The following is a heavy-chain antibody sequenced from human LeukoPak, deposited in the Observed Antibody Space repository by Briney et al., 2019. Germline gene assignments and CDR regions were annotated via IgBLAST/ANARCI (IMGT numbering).Heavy chain of an antibody. CDR2: IWYDGSNK. V-gene: IGHV3-33*01. D-gene: IGHD2-15*01. J-gene: IGHJ4*02. CDR3: AREGEDPLDY. CDR1: GFTFSSYG. Sequence: PGRSLRLSCAASGFTFSSYGMHWGRQAPGKGLEWVAVIWYDGSNKYYADSVKGRFTISRDNSKNTLYLQMNSLRAEDTAVYYCAREGEDPLDYWGQGTLVTVSS.